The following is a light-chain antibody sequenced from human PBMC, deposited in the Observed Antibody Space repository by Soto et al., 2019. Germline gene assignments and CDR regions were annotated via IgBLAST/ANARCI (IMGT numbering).Light chain of an antibody. Sequence: EFVLTQSPGTLSLSPGERATLSCRASQSVSSSFLAWYQQKPGQAPRILIYGASTRATGIPDRFSGSGSGTDFTITISRLEPEDFAVYYCQQYGSSPPLTFGGVTKVEIK. CDR2: GAS. V-gene: IGKV3-20*01. CDR1: QSVSSSF. CDR3: QQYGSSPPLT. J-gene: IGKJ4*01.